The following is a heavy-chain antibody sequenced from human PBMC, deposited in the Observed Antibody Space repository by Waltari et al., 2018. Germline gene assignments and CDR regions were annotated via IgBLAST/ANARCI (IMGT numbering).Heavy chain of an antibody. V-gene: IGHV4-39*01. CDR2: FSYIGTT. J-gene: IGHJ3*01. D-gene: IGHD5-12*01. Sequence: QLQLQESGPRLVRPSETLSLICRVSGVSITSNRHYWAWIRQSPGQGLEWIGTFSYIGTTYSSPSIKSRVSVSRDTSKKQGSLILGAVTAADMAVYYCATYIGASVGTAAFDVWGQGTMVTVSS. CDR1: GVSITSNRHY. CDR3: ATYIGASVGTAAFDV.